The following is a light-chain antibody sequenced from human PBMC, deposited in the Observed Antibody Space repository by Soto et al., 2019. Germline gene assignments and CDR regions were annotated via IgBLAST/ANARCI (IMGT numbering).Light chain of an antibody. CDR2: GAS. Sequence: EIVMTQSPASLSVSPGDGVTLSCRASQSVASNVAWYQQKPGQGPRLLIHGASTRAVGVPARFSGSGSGTDFTLTIRSLQSEDFAVYYCQQYHNWPPQYTFGQGTKLQIK. V-gene: IGKV3-15*01. CDR3: QQYHNWPPQYT. CDR1: QSVASN. J-gene: IGKJ2*01.